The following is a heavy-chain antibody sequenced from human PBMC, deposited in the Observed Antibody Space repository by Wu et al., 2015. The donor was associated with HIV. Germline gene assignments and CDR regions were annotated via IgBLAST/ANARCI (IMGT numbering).Heavy chain of an antibody. Sequence: QLVQSGAEVKKSGSSVKVSCKASGTTFISYAVSWVRQAPGQGLEWVGWISAYNDNKRFAQKFQGRVTLTTDTSTSTGYMELRSLRSDDTAVYYCARVGCSPTSCWYYFDYWGQGTLVAVSS. CDR3: ARVGCSPTSCWYYFDY. CDR2: ISAYNDNK. J-gene: IGHJ4*02. V-gene: IGHV1-18*01. CDR1: GTTFISYA. D-gene: IGHD2-2*01.